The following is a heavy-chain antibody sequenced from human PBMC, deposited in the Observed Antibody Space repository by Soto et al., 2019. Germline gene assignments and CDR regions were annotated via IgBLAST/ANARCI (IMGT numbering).Heavy chain of an antibody. Sequence: LRLSCAASGFTVSSNYMSWVRQAPGKGLEWVSVIYSGGSTYYADSVKGRFTISRDNSKNTLYLQMNSLRAEDTAVYYCARDMAVPSYYYYGMDVWGQGTTVTVSS. J-gene: IGHJ6*02. CDR2: IYSGGST. V-gene: IGHV3-53*01. CDR1: GFTVSSNY. D-gene: IGHD3-10*01. CDR3: ARDMAVPSYYYYGMDV.